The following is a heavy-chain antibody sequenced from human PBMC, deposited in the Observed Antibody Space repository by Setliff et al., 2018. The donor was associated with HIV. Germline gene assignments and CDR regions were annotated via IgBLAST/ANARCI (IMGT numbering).Heavy chain of an antibody. CDR3: AKELSYCSGGNCYFGS. V-gene: IGHV1-69*13. J-gene: IGHJ4*02. CDR2: IIPIFGTA. CDR1: GGTFSSQT. Sequence: ASVKVSCKASGGTFSSQTISWVRQAPGQGLEWVGGIIPIFGTANYAQKFQGRVTITADEFTSTAYMELYSLRPEDTAVYYCAKELSYCSGGNCYFGSWGQGTLVTVSS. D-gene: IGHD2-15*01.